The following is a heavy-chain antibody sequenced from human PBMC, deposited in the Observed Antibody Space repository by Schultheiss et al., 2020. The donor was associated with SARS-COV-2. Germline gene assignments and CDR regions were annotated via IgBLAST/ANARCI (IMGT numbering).Heavy chain of an antibody. J-gene: IGHJ4*02. Sequence: GGSLRLSCEASAFTFSSYAMHWVRQAPGKGLEWVAVISYDGNNKYYADSVKGRFTISRDNAKNSLYLQMNSLRAEDTAVYYCARERSSGEVDSWGQGTLVTVSS. V-gene: IGHV3-30*04. CDR3: ARERSSGEVDS. CDR1: AFTFSSYA. CDR2: ISYDGNNK. D-gene: IGHD6-19*01.